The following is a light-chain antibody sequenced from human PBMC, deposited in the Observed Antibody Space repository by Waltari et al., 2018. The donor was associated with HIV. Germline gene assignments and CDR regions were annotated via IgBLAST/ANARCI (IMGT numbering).Light chain of an antibody. Sequence: DFQMAQSPSSLAASVGDRVTLSCRTSQAIGANLNWYQRKSGKVPTLLLYAASILHTNVSSRFSGGGSGTNFTLTINSLQPDDSATYYCQQTSLLPRTFGRGTRLEI. J-gene: IGKJ5*01. CDR2: AAS. V-gene: IGKV1-39*01. CDR1: QAIGAN. CDR3: QQTSLLPRT.